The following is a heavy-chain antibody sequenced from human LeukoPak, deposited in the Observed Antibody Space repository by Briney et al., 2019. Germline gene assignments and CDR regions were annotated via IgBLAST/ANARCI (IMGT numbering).Heavy chain of an antibody. CDR3: ARNIRGRAVVPGY. CDR2: IYYSGST. D-gene: IGHD6-19*01. V-gene: IGHV4-61*01. J-gene: IGHJ4*02. Sequence: PSETLSLTCTASGGSISSGSYYRSWIRQPPGKGPEWIGYIYYSGSTSYNPSLRSRVTMSLDTSKNQFSLKLSSVTAADTALYYCARNIRGRAVVPGYWGQGTLVTVSS. CDR1: GGSISSGSYY.